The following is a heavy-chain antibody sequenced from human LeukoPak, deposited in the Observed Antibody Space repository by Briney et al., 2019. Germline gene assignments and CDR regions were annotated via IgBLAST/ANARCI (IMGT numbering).Heavy chain of an antibody. V-gene: IGHV3-15*01. CDR3: TTDLPYSGSYYGSEPYYFDY. J-gene: IGHJ4*02. Sequence: GGSLRLACAAAGFTFSSYEMNWVSQAPGEGLGWVGRIKSKTDGGTTDYAAPVKGRFTISRDDSKNTLYLQMNSLKTEDTAVYYCTTDLPYSGSYYGSEPYYFDYWGQGTLVTVSS. CDR1: GFTFSSYE. CDR2: IKSKTDGGTT. D-gene: IGHD1-26*01.